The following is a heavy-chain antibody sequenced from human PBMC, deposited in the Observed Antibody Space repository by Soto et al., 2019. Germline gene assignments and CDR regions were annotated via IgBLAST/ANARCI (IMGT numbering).Heavy chain of an antibody. CDR2: IIPIFGTA. CDR3: ARGRIGQQLGTYYYGMDV. J-gene: IGHJ6*02. Sequence: SVKVSCKXSGGTFSSYAIRWERQAPGQGREWMGGIIPIFGTANYAQKFQGRVTITADKSTITAYMELSSLRSEDTAVYYCARGRIGQQLGTYYYGMDVWGQGTTVTVSS. V-gene: IGHV1-69*06. CDR1: GGTFSSYA. D-gene: IGHD6-13*01.